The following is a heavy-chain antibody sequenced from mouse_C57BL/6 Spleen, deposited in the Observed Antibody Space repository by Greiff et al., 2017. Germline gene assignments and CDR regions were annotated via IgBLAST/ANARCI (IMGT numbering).Heavy chain of an antibody. Sequence: EVQLVESGGGLVKPGGSLKLSCAASGFTFSSYAMSWVRQTPEKRLEWVATISDGGSYTYYPDNVKGRFTISRDNAKNNLYLQMSRLKSEDTAMYYCAREGSWFAYWGQGTLVTVSA. CDR1: GFTFSSYA. J-gene: IGHJ3*01. CDR3: AREGSWFAY. V-gene: IGHV5-4*01. CDR2: ISDGGSYT.